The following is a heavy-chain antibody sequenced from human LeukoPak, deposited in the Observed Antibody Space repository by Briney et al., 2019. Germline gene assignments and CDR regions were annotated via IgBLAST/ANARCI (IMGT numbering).Heavy chain of an antibody. J-gene: IGHJ4*02. CDR1: GFTFSSCG. Sequence: GGSLRLSCAASGFTFSSCGMHWVRQAPGKGLEWVAVISYDGSNKYYADSVKGRFTISRDNSKNTLYLQMNSLRAEDTAVYYCAKDLEQQLDGYYFDYWGQGTLVTVSS. CDR2: ISYDGSNK. CDR3: AKDLEQQLDGYYFDY. V-gene: IGHV3-30*18. D-gene: IGHD6-13*01.